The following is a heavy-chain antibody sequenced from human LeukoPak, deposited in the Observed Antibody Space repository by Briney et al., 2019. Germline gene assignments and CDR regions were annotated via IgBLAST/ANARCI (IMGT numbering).Heavy chain of an antibody. CDR1: GGSFTSSSYY. V-gene: IGHV4-39*02. J-gene: IGHJ5*02. D-gene: IGHD1-26*01. CDR3: ARDGMNWFDP. CDR2: FYYSGST. Sequence: SETLSLACTVSGGSFTSSSYYWGWIRQSPGKGLEWIGSFYYSGSTYYNPSLESRLTISVDTSKNQFSLNLSSVTAADTAVYYCARDGMNWFDPWGQGTLVTVSS.